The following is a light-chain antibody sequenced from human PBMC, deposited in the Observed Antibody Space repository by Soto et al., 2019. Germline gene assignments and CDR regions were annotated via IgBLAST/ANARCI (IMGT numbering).Light chain of an antibody. J-gene: IGLJ2*01. CDR1: SGHSSYA. V-gene: IGLV4-69*01. Sequence: VLTQSPSASASLGASVKLTCTLSSGHSSYAIAWHQQQPEKGPRYLMKLNSDGSHSKGDGIPDRFSGSSSGAERYLTISSLQSEDEADYHCQTWGTGIVVFGGGTKLTVL. CDR2: LNSDGSH. CDR3: QTWGTGIVV.